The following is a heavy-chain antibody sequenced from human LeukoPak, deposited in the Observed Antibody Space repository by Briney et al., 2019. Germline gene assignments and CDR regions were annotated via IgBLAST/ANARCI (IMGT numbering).Heavy chain of an antibody. D-gene: IGHD3-10*01. Sequence: TSETLSLTCTVSGGSIRSNSYYWGWIRQPPGKGLEWIGSIYFSGSTYYNPSLKSRVTISVDTSKNQFSLKLSSVTAADTAVYYRATGSSRYYYYMDVWGKGTTVTVSS. V-gene: IGHV4-39*01. CDR3: ATGSSRYYYYMDV. CDR2: IYFSGST. J-gene: IGHJ6*03. CDR1: GGSIRSNSYY.